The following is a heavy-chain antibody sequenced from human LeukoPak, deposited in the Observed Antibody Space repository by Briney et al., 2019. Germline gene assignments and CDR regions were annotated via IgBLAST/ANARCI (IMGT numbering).Heavy chain of an antibody. J-gene: IGHJ6*03. Sequence: SQTLSLTCTVSGGSISSGGYYWSWIRQPPGKGLEWIGYIYHSGSTYYNPSLKSRVTISVDRSKNQFSLKLSSVTAADTAVYYCARGRGYYYYYMDVWGKGTTVTVSS. CDR3: ARGRGYYYYYMDV. CDR2: IYHSGST. CDR1: GGSISSGGYY. V-gene: IGHV4-30-2*01.